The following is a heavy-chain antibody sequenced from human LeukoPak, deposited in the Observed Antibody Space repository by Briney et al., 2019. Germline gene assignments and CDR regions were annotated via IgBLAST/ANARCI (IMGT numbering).Heavy chain of an antibody. CDR1: GIPFSNYT. CDR3: ARVNSALVVSSEGSWAGSLGFDH. CDR2: ISGSSRYI. D-gene: IGHD3-22*01. V-gene: IGHV3-21*06. Sequence: GGSLRLSCAASGIPFSNYTLTWVRQAPGKGLVWVSSISGSSRYIHYSDSVRGRFSVSRDNAKNSVYLQMDSLTADDTAVYYCARVNSALVVSSEGSWAGSLGFDHWGQGILVIVSS. J-gene: IGHJ4*02.